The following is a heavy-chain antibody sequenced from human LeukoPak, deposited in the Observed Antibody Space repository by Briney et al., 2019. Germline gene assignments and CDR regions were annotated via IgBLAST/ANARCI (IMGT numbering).Heavy chain of an antibody. V-gene: IGHV1-24*01. CDR1: GYILTELS. CDR2: FDPEDGET. CDR3: ARDRSYYDSSGYSYPFDY. J-gene: IGHJ4*02. D-gene: IGHD3-22*01. Sequence: ASVKVSCKISGYILTELSMHWVRQTPGTGLEWRGGFDPEDGETIYAQKFQGRVTMTEDTSTDTVYMELNSLRSEDTAVYYCARDRSYYDSSGYSYPFDYWGQGTLVTVSS.